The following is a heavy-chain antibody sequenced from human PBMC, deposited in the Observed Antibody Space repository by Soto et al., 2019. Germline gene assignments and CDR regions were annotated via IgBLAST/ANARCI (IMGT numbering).Heavy chain of an antibody. CDR1: GGTFSSYA. D-gene: IGHD3-3*01. Sequence: ASVKVSCKASGGTFSSYAISWVRQAPGQGLEWMGGIIPIFGTANYAQKFQGRVTITADESTSTAYMELSSLRSEDTAVYYCARKHYDFWSGSSYYYYGMDVWGQGTTVTVS. CDR3: ARKHYDFWSGSSYYYYGMDV. J-gene: IGHJ6*02. V-gene: IGHV1-69*13. CDR2: IIPIFGTA.